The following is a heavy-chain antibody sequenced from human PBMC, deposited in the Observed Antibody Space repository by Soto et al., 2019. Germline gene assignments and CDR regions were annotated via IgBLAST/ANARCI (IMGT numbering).Heavy chain of an antibody. V-gene: IGHV1-69*01. CDR2: IIPLFGTT. D-gene: IGHD6-13*01. CDR1: GGSFSTYS. J-gene: IGHJ5*02. CDR3: ARGATHGSSWYFWFDP. Sequence: QVQLVQSGAEVRMPGSSVKVSCQASGGSFSTYSINWVRQAPGQGLEGMGGIIPLFGTTNYAQKFKGRVTSTADESTSIAYMELSSLRAEDAAVYYCARGATHGSSWYFWFDPWGQGTLVTVSS.